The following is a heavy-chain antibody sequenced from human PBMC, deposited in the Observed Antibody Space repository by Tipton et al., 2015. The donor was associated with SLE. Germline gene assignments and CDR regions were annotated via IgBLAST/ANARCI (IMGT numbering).Heavy chain of an antibody. CDR2: INSDGSIT. Sequence: GSLRLSCAASGFAFSSYWMHWVRQAPGKGLVWISRINSDGSITKYADSVKGRFTISRDNAKNSLYVRMNSLRAEDTAIYYCARDKWVDNLFPGAFDIWGQGTMVTVSS. D-gene: IGHD1-1*01. V-gene: IGHV3-74*01. J-gene: IGHJ3*02. CDR3: ARDKWVDNLFPGAFDI. CDR1: GFAFSSYW.